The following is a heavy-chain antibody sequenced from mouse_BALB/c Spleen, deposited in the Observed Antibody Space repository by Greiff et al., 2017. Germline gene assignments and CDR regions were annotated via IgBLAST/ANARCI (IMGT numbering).Heavy chain of an antibody. D-gene: IGHD4-1*01. J-gene: IGHJ2*01. CDR1: GFTFSDYG. V-gene: IGHV5-15*02. Sequence: EVMLVESGGGLVQPGGSRKLSCAASGFTFSDYGMAWVRQAPGKGPEWVAFISNLAYSIYYADTVTGRFTISRENAKNTLYLEMSSLRSEDTAMYYCARDLTGPFDYWGQGTTLTVSS. CDR2: ISNLAYSI. CDR3: ARDLTGPFDY.